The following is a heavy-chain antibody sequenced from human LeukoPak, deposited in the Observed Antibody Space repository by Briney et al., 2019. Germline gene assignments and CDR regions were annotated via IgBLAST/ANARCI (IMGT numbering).Heavy chain of an antibody. CDR3: VRGPYGSHLDY. CDR1: GYSFTSYY. Sequence: ASVKVSCKASGYSFTSYYMHWVRQAPRQGIEWMGIINPSGGSTTYAQKFQGRVTMTRDTSTTTVYMEVSSLRSDDTAVYYCVRGPYGSHLDYWGQGTLVTVSS. CDR2: INPSGGST. D-gene: IGHD6-19*01. V-gene: IGHV1-46*01. J-gene: IGHJ4*02.